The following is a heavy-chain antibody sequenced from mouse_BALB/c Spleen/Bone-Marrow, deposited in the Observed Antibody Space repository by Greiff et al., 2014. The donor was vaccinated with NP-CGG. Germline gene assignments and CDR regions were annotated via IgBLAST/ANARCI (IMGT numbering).Heavy chain of an antibody. Sequence: LEESGAELVRPGSSVKISCKASGYAFSVYWMNWAKQRPGQGLEWIGQIYPGDGDTNYNGKFKGRATLTADKSSNTAYMQLSSLTSEDSAVYFCARGGISVDYWGQGTTLTVSS. CDR3: ARGGISVDY. V-gene: IGHV1-80*01. J-gene: IGHJ2*01. CDR1: GYAFSVYW. CDR2: IYPGDGDT.